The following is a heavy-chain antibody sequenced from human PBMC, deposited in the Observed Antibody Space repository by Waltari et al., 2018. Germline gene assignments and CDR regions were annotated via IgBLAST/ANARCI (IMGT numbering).Heavy chain of an antibody. CDR2: MYSGGST. V-gene: IGHV3-53*01. CDR1: GFPLLSNY. Sequence: EVQLVESGGGLIKPGGSLRLSCAASGFPLLSNYMRWVRQAPGKGLELFLVMYSGGSTYYADSVKGRFTSSRDNAKNTLYLQMNSLRAEDTAVYYWARGGSYERYCDYWGQGTLVTVSS. J-gene: IGHJ4*02. D-gene: IGHD1-26*01. CDR3: ARGGSYERYCDY.